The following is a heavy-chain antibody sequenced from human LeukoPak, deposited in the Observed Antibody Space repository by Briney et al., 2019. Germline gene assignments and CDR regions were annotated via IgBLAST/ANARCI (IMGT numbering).Heavy chain of an antibody. V-gene: IGHV3-23*01. CDR2: ISGSGGST. Sequence: PGGSLRLSCAASGFPFSSYAMSWVRQAPGKALEWVSAISGSGGSTYYADSVKGRFTISRDNSKNTLCLQMNSLRAEDTAVYYCAKLMYYAPDYWGQGTLVTVSS. J-gene: IGHJ4*02. CDR1: GFPFSSYA. D-gene: IGHD2-2*01. CDR3: AKLMYYAPDY.